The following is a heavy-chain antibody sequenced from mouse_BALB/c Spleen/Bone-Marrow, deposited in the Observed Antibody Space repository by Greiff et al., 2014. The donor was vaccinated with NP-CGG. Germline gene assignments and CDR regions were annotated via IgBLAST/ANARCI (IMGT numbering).Heavy chain of an antibody. V-gene: IGHV14-3*02. CDR2: IDPANGNT. CDR3: ARGLLQYYYAMDY. J-gene: IGHJ4*01. CDR1: GFNIKDTY. Sequence: EVKLQESGAELVKPGASVKLSCTASGFNIKDTYMHWVKQRPEQGLEWIGRIDPANGNTKYDPKFQGKATITADTSSNIAYLQLSSLTSEDTAVYYCARGLLQYYYAMDYWGQGTSVTVSS. D-gene: IGHD2-3*01.